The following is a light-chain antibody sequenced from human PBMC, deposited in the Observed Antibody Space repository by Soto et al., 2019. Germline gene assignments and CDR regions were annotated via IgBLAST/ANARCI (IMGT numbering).Light chain of an antibody. J-gene: IGKJ4*01. Sequence: DIQMTQSPSTLSASVGDRVTITCRASQSISSWLAWYQQKPGKAPKLLIYKASSLESGVPSRFSGSGSGTEFTLTISSLQPNDFATYQCQHYNSYPLTFCGGTKVEIK. CDR3: QHYNSYPLT. CDR1: QSISSW. CDR2: KAS. V-gene: IGKV1-5*03.